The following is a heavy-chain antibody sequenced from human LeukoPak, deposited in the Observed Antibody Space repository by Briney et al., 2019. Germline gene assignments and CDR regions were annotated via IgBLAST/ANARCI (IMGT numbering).Heavy chain of an antibody. CDR1: GYTFTSYA. Sequence: ASVKVSCKASGYTFTSYAMNWVRQAPGQGLEWMGWINTNTGNPTYAQGFTGRFDFSLDTSVSTAYLQISSLKAEDTAVYYCARDRVLLWFGESYYFDYWGQGTLVTVSS. CDR3: ARDRVLLWFGESYYFDY. CDR2: INTNTGNP. V-gene: IGHV7-4-1*02. J-gene: IGHJ4*02. D-gene: IGHD3-10*01.